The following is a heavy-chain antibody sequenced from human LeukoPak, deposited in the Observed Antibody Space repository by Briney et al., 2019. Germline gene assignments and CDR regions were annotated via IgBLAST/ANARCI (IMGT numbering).Heavy chain of an antibody. CDR3: AKNSGGSGTSPFDY. Sequence: GGSLRLSCAASGFTFSSHAMSWVRQAPGKGLEWVSGISGSGGSTYYADSVKGRFTVSRDNSKNMLYLQMNSLRAEDTAVYYCAKNSGGSGTSPFDYWGQGTLVTVSS. CDR1: GFTFSSHA. D-gene: IGHD3-10*01. CDR2: ISGSGGST. J-gene: IGHJ4*02. V-gene: IGHV3-23*01.